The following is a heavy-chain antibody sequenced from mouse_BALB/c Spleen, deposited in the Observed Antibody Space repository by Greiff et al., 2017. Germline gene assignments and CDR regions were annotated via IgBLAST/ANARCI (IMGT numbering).Heavy chain of an antibody. V-gene: IGHV5-17*02. D-gene: IGHD1-1*01. CDR3: ARSGYYGSSWFAY. J-gene: IGHJ3*01. CDR1: GFTFSSFG. Sequence: EVKLQESGGGLVQPGGSRKLSCAASGFTFSSFGMHWVRQAPEKGLEWVAYISSGSSTIYYADTVKGRFTISRDNPKNTLFLQMTSLRSEDTAMYYCARSGYYGSSWFAYWGQGTLVTVSA. CDR2: ISSGSSTI.